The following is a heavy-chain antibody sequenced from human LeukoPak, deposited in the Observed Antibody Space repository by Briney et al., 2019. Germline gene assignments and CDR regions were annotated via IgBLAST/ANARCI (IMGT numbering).Heavy chain of an antibody. CDR2: MNPNSGNT. D-gene: IGHD2/OR15-2a*01. Sequence: ASVKVSCKASGYTFTSYDINWVRQATGQGPEWMGWMNPNSGNTGYAQKFQGRVTMTRNTSISTAYMELSSLRSEDTAVYYCARGNSRRKLYYFDYWGQGTLVTVSS. J-gene: IGHJ4*02. V-gene: IGHV1-8*01. CDR1: GYTFTSYD. CDR3: ARGNSRRKLYYFDY.